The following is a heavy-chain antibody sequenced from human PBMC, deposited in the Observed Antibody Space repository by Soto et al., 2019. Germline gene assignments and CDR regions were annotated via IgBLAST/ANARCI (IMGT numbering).Heavy chain of an antibody. CDR2: IYYSGST. CDR1: GGSFSGYY. J-gene: IGHJ4*02. Sequence: PSETLSLTCAVYGGSFSGYYWSWIRQPPGKGLEWIGYIYYSGSTNYNPSLKSRVTISVDTSKNQFSLKLSSVTAADTAVYYCARRWGTSFDFWGQGTLVTVSS. CDR3: ARRWGTSFDF. D-gene: IGHD7-27*01. V-gene: IGHV4-59*01.